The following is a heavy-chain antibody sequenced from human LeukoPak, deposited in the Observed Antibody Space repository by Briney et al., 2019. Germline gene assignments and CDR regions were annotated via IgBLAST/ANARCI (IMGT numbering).Heavy chain of an antibody. J-gene: IGHJ5*02. D-gene: IGHD3-3*01. Sequence: PSETLSLTCAVYGGSFSGYYWSWIRQPPGKGLEWIGEINHSGSTNYNPSLKSRVTISVDTSKNQFSLKLSSVTAADTAVYYCARGRGVEFWSGYYKVGAWFDPWGQGTLVTVSS. V-gene: IGHV4-34*01. CDR2: INHSGST. CDR3: ARGRGVEFWSGYYKVGAWFDP. CDR1: GGSFSGYY.